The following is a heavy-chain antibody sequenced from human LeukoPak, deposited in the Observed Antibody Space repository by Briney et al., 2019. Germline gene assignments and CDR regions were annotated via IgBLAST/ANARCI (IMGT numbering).Heavy chain of an antibody. Sequence: GGSLRLSCAASGFTFSSYWMSWVRQAPGKGLEWVANIRKDGSEKYYAGSVKSRFTISRDNAKNSLYLQMNSLRAEDTAVFYCARSDGVTGIKTYYYYYMDVWGKGTTVTVSS. CDR2: IRKDGSEK. CDR3: ARSDGVTGIKTYYYYYMDV. J-gene: IGHJ6*03. V-gene: IGHV3-7*01. CDR1: GFTFSSYW. D-gene: IGHD1-1*01.